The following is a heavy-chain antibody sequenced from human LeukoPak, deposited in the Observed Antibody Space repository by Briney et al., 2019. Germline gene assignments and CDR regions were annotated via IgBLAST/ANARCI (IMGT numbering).Heavy chain of an antibody. CDR2: ISYDGRNK. J-gene: IGHJ3*01. D-gene: IGHD2-15*01. Sequence: GGSLRLSCAASDFTFSSYGMYWVRQAPGKGMEWVGAISYDGRNKYYADYVKGRFTISRDNYKNTLNLQMNSLRTEDTAVFYCAKPRDIDSWAFDVWAQGPMVSVS. CDR3: AKPRDIDSWAFDV. V-gene: IGHV3-30*18. CDR1: DFTFSSYG.